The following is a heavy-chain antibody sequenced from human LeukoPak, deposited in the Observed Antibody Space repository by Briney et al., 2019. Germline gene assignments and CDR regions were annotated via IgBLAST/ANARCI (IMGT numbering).Heavy chain of an antibody. CDR3: ARGRVQYYFGSGSQGWFDP. J-gene: IGHJ5*02. D-gene: IGHD3-10*01. Sequence: SETLSLTCAAYGGSFSGYYWNWIRQSPGMGLEWIGEINHSGSTNYNPSLKSRVTLSVDTPKNQFSLRLTSVTAADTAVYYCARGRVQYYFGSGSQGWFDPWGQGTLVTVSS. CDR2: INHSGST. CDR1: GGSFSGYY. V-gene: IGHV4-34*01.